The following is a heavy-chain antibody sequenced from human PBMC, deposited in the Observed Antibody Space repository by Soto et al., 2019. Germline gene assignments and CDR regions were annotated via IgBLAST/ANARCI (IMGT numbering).Heavy chain of an antibody. V-gene: IGHV3-15*07. CDR2: IKSKTDGGTT. D-gene: IGHD3-10*01. CDR3: ATDALLWFGAYDY. Sequence: SNAWMNWVRQAPGKGLEWVGRIKSKTDGGTTDYAAPVKGRFTISRDDSKNTLYLQMNSLKTEDTAVYYCATDALLWFGAYDYWGQGTLVTVSS. CDR1: SNAW. J-gene: IGHJ4*02.